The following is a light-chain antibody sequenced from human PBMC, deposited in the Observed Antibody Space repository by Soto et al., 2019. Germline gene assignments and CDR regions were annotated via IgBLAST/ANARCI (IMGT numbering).Light chain of an antibody. J-gene: IGKJ1*01. V-gene: IGKV1-39*01. CDR1: QSIGRN. CDR2: TSS. Sequence: DIKMNQSPASLSASVGDRVTISCRASQSIGRNLNWYQQKPGKAPTLLIFTSSSLHSGVPSRFSGSGSGTEFTLTISSLQPDDFATYYCQQYTSYSGTFGQGTKVDI. CDR3: QQYTSYSGT.